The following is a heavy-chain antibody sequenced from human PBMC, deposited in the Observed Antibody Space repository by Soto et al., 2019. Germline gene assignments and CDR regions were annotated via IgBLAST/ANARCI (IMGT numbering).Heavy chain of an antibody. D-gene: IGHD3-22*01. CDR2: VNAGNGNR. CDR1: GYTFSNYG. Sequence: QVQHVQSGAEVKKPGASVTISCKASGYTFSNYGIHWVRRAPGLGLDWMGWVNAGNGNRKYSQKFQGRLTVTRDTNVRTVYMELSSLRSEDTAVYYCARDDYDSSGFDYWGQGTLVTVSS. J-gene: IGHJ4*02. CDR3: ARDDYDSSGFDY. V-gene: IGHV1-3*01.